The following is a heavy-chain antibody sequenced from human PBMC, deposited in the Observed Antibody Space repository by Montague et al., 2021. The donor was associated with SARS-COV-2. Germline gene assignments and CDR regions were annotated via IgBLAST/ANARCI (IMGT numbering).Heavy chain of an antibody. CDR3: ARLGSSSWYLDY. Sequence: SLRLSCAASGFTFSSYWMSWVRQAPGKGLEWVANIKQDGSEKYYVDSVKGRFTISRDSAKNSLYLQMNSLRAEDTAVYYCARLGSSSWYLDYWGQGTLVTVSS. J-gene: IGHJ4*02. V-gene: IGHV3-7*01. CDR1: GFTFSSYW. CDR2: IKQDGSEK. D-gene: IGHD6-13*01.